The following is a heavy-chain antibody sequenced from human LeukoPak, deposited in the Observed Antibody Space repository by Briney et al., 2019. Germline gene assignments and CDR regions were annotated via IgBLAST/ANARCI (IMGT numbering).Heavy chain of an antibody. D-gene: IGHD6-19*01. Sequence: PSETLSLTCTVAGGSISSTTYYWGWIRQPPGKGLEWIGSIYYSGSTYYNSSLKSRVTISVDTSKNQFSLKLTSVTAADTAVYYCARRRWAVAGTLHALEIWGQGTMVTVSS. CDR3: ARRRWAVAGTLHALEI. CDR2: IYYSGST. J-gene: IGHJ3*02. CDR1: GGSISSTTYY. V-gene: IGHV4-39*01.